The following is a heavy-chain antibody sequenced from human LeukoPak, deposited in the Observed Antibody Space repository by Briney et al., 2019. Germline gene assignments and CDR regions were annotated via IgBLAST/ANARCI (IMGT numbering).Heavy chain of an antibody. V-gene: IGHV3-21*01. Sequence: GGSLRLSCAVSGFTFSSYSMNWVRQAPGKGLEWVSSISSGSGYIYYADSVKGRYTISRDNAKNSLYLQMNSLRAEDTAMYYCTRILVGGNRAFDIWGQGTMATVSS. CDR3: TRILVGGNRAFDI. D-gene: IGHD2-21*01. J-gene: IGHJ3*02. CDR1: GFTFSSYS. CDR2: ISSGSGYI.